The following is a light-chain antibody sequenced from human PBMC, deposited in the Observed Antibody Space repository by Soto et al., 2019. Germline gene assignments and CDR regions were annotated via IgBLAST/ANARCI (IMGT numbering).Light chain of an antibody. CDR3: QQYDNWPPGT. V-gene: IGKV3-15*01. J-gene: IGKJ4*01. CDR2: SAS. Sequence: ERVMTQSPATLSVSPGERATLSCRASQSVSNNVAWYQQKPGQAPRLLIHSASTRATGIPARFSGSRSGTEFTLTISSLQSEDFAVYYCQQYDNWPPGTFGGGTKVDIK. CDR1: QSVSNN.